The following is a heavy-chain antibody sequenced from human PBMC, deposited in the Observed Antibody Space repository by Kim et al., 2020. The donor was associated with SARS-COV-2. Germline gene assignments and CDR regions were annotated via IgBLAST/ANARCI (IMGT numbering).Heavy chain of an antibody. CDR3: AKDKRKQQLVGADY. Sequence: ADSVKGRFTNSRDNAKNSLYLQMNSLRAEDTALYYCAKDKRKQQLVGADYWGQGTLVPVSS. V-gene: IGHV3-9*01. J-gene: IGHJ4*02. D-gene: IGHD6-13*01.